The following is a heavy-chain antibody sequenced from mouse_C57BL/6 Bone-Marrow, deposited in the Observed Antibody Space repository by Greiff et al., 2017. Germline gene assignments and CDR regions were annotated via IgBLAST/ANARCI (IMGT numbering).Heavy chain of an antibody. D-gene: IGHD4-1*01. J-gene: IGHJ2*01. CDR2: ISPGDGDT. Sequence: VQLQQPGAELVKPGASVKISCKVSGYAFRTYWMNWVKQRPGQGLEWIGQISPGDGDTNYNGKFKGKATLTVDKSSSTASMQLSSLHSEDSAVSFFAGDWDYFDYWGQGTTLTVSS. V-gene: IGHV1-80*01. CDR1: GYAFRTYW. CDR3: AGDWDYFDY.